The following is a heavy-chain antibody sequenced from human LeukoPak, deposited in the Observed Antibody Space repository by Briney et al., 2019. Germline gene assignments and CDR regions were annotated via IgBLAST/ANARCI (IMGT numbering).Heavy chain of an antibody. CDR2: INPNSGGT. V-gene: IGHV1-2*02. J-gene: IGHJ4*02. D-gene: IGHD3-9*01. CDR1: GYTFTGYY. Sequence: GASVKVSCKASGYTFTGYYMHWVRQAPGQGLEWMGWINPNSGGTNYAQKFQGRVTMTRDTSISTAYMELSGLRSDDTAVYYCARVNYFDWFLDYWGQGTLVTVSS. CDR3: ARVNYFDWFLDY.